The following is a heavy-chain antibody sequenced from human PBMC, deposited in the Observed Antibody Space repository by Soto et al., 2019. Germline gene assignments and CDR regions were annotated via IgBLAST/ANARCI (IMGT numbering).Heavy chain of an antibody. D-gene: IGHD5-12*01. V-gene: IGHV1-2*04. J-gene: IGHJ4*02. Sequence: ASVKVSCKACGYSLNGYYMHWVRQETEQGLESMAWINPNSGGTNYAQKFQGWVTMTRDTSISTAYMELSRLRSDDTAVYYCSRVGRYSGYDPKRYYFDYWGQGTLVTVSS. CDR3: SRVGRYSGYDPKRYYFDY. CDR2: INPNSGGT. CDR1: GYSLNGYY.